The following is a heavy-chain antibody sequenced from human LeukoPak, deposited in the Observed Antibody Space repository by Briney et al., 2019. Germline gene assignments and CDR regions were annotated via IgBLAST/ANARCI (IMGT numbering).Heavy chain of an antibody. V-gene: IGHV3-13*04. CDR3: ARAILTASGSVWYFDL. Sequence: PGGSLRLSCAASGFTFSSYDMHWVRQATGKGLEWVSAIGTAGDTYYPGSVKGRFTISRENAKNSLYLQMNSLRAGDTAVYYCARAILTASGSVWYFDLWGRGTLVTVSS. J-gene: IGHJ2*01. CDR1: GFTFSSYD. D-gene: IGHD3-3*01. CDR2: IGTAGDT.